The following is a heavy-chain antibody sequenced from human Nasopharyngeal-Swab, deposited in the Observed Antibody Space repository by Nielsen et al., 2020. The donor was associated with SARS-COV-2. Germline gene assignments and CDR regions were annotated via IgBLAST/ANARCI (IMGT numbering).Heavy chain of an antibody. J-gene: IGHJ4*02. Sequence: GESLKISCAASGFTFSSYAMHWVRQAPGKGLEWVAVISYDGSNKYYADSVKGRFTISRDNSKNTLYLQMNSLRAEGTAVYYCARAGSSWLGFYFDYWGQGTLVTVSS. CDR3: ARAGSSWLGFYFDY. D-gene: IGHD6-13*01. V-gene: IGHV3-30*04. CDR1: GFTFSSYA. CDR2: ISYDGSNK.